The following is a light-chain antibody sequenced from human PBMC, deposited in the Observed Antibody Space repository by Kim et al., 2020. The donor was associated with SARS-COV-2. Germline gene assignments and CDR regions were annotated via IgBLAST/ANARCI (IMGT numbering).Light chain of an antibody. Sequence: GQSLTISCTGTSSDVGGYSYVSWYQQHPGKAPKLIIYDVRKRPSGVSNHFSGSKSGNTASLTISGLQAEDEANYYCNSYTSSKTFVFGTGTKVTVL. CDR3: NSYTSSKTFV. CDR1: SSDVGGYSY. V-gene: IGLV2-14*03. CDR2: DVR. J-gene: IGLJ1*01.